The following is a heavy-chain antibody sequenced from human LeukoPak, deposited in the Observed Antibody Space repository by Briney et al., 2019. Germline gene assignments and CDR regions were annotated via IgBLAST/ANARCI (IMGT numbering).Heavy chain of an antibody. CDR1: GGSINSPSYF. Sequence: PSETLSLTCTVSGGSINSPSYFWAWIRQPPGKGLEWIGHIYYDGITHYNPSLKRRVSMSVDTSGNQFSLKLSSVTAADTAVYYCARYCSGGSCYDWFDPWGQGTLVTVSS. D-gene: IGHD2-15*01. CDR3: ARYCSGGSCYDWFDP. V-gene: IGHV4-39*01. CDR2: IYYDGIT. J-gene: IGHJ5*02.